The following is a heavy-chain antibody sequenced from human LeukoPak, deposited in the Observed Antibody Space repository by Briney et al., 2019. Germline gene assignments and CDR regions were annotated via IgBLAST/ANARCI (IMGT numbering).Heavy chain of an antibody. CDR3: ARGGATVTDH. V-gene: IGHV4-31*03. J-gene: IGHJ5*02. D-gene: IGHD4-17*01. CDR2: IYYGGTT. Sequence: SETLSLTCSVSGDSISDDGYYWSWIWQFPGKGLEWIGHIYYGGTTEYNPSLKSRITISRDTSKTQFSLNLNSVTAADTAVYYCARGGATVTDHWGQGTLVTVSS. CDR1: GDSISDDGYY.